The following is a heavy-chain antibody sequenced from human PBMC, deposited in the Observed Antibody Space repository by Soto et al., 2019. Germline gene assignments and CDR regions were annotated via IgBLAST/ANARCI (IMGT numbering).Heavy chain of an antibody. D-gene: IGHD3-3*01. CDR3: ARCWGYDFWSGYPRANWFDP. CDR2: INHSGST. Sequence: PSETLSLTCAVYGGSFSGYYWSWIRQPPGKGREWIGEINHSGSTNYNPSLKSRVTISVDTSKNQFSLKLSSVTAADTAVYYCARCWGYDFWSGYPRANWFDPWGQGTLVTVSS. J-gene: IGHJ5*02. CDR1: GGSFSGYY. V-gene: IGHV4-34*01.